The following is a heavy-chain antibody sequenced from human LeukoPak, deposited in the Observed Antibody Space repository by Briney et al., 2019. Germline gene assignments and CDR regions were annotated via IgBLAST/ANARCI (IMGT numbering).Heavy chain of an antibody. Sequence: PGGSLRLSCAASGFTFSSYSMDWVRQAPGKGLEWVSYISSSSSTIYYADSVKGRFTISRDNAKNSLYLQMNSLRAEDTAVYYCAREYYDFWSGYSDNWFDPWGQGTLVTVSS. CDR3: AREYYDFWSGYSDNWFDP. D-gene: IGHD3-3*01. CDR1: GFTFSSYS. J-gene: IGHJ5*02. CDR2: ISSSSSTI. V-gene: IGHV3-48*01.